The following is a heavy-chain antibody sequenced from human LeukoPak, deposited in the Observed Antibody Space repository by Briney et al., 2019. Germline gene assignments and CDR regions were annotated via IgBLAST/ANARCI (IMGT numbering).Heavy chain of an antibody. J-gene: IGHJ4*02. CDR2: ISSSSSTI. Sequence: GGSLRLSCAASGFSFSSYSMNWVRQAPGKGLEWVSYISSSSSTIYYADSVKGRLTISRDNVKNSLYLQTNSLRSEDAAVYDCASNGNILTGYQDHWGQGTLVTVSS. CDR1: GFSFSSYS. V-gene: IGHV3-48*01. CDR3: ASNGNILTGYQDH. D-gene: IGHD3-9*01.